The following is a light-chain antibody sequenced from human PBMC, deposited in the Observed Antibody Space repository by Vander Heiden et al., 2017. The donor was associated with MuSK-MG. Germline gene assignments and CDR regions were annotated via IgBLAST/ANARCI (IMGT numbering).Light chain of an antibody. CDR3: QQRSTWHPALT. J-gene: IGKJ4*01. Sequence: EIVLTQSPATLSLSPGERATLSCRASQSVSRYLAWYHQKPGQAPRLLIYDASDRATGITARFSGSGDGTAFTLTISSLEPEDSAVYYCQQRSTWHPALTFGGGTKVEIK. V-gene: IGKV3D-11*02. CDR1: QSVSRY. CDR2: DAS.